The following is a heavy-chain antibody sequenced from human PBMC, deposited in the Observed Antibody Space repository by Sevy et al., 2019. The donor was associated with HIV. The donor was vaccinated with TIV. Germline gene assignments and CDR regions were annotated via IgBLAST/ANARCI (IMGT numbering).Heavy chain of an antibody. D-gene: IGHD3-22*01. CDR3: AKVPQPRYYYDTSGYLGDGMDV. CDR1: GFTFDDYA. V-gene: IGHV3-9*01. Sequence: GGSLRLSCAASGFTFDDYAMHWVRQAPGKGLEWVSGISWNSGSIVYADSVKGRFTISRDNAKNSLYLQMNSLRAEDTALYYCAKVPQPRYYYDTSGYLGDGMDVWGQGTTVTVPS. J-gene: IGHJ6*02. CDR2: ISWNSGSI.